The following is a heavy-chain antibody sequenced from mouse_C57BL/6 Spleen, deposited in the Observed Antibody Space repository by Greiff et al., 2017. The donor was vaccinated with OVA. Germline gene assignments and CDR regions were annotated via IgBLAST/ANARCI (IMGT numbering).Heavy chain of an antibody. V-gene: IGHV5-6*01. J-gene: IGHJ4*01. D-gene: IGHD2-12*01. CDR1: GFTFSSYG. CDR2: ISSGGSYT. Sequence: EVQLVESGGDLVKPGGSLKLSCAASGFTFSSYGMSWVRQTPDKRLEWVATISSGGSYTYYPDSVKGRFTISRDNAKNTLYLQMCSLKSEDTAMYYCARRRPVTGAMDYWGQGTSVTVSS. CDR3: ARRRPVTGAMDY.